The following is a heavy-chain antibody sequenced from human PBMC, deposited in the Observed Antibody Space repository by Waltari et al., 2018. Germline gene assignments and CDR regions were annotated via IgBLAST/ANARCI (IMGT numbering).Heavy chain of an antibody. Sequence: EVQLVESGGGLVQPGGSLRLSCAASGFTFSSYEMTWVRQAPGKGLEWVSYISSSGSTIYYADSVKGRFTISRDNAKNSLYLQMNSLRAEDTAVYYCARDAVTTFDAFDIWGQGTMVTVSS. D-gene: IGHD4-17*01. J-gene: IGHJ3*02. V-gene: IGHV3-48*03. CDR1: GFTFSSYE. CDR2: ISSSGSTI. CDR3: ARDAVTTFDAFDI.